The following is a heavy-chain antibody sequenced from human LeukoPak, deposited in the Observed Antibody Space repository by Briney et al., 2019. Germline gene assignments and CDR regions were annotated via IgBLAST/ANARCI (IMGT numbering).Heavy chain of an antibody. Sequence: GASVKVSCKASGYTFTSYAMNWVRQAPGQGLEWMGWISAYNGNTNYAQKVQGRVTMTTDTSTTTAYMELRSLRSDDTAVYYCARSGSGRYYYMDVWGKGTTVTVSS. D-gene: IGHD3-10*01. J-gene: IGHJ6*03. CDR2: ISAYNGNT. V-gene: IGHV1-18*01. CDR3: ARSGSGRYYYMDV. CDR1: GYTFTSYA.